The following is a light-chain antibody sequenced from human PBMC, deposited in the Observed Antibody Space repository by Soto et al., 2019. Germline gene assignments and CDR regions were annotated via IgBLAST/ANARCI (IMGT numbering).Light chain of an antibody. Sequence: EIVRTQSPATLSVSPWERATLSCRASQSVSSNLAWYQQKPGQAPRLLIYGASTRATGIPARFSGSGSGTEFTLTISSLQSEDFATYYCQQSNNHPISFGQGTRLEIK. CDR2: GAS. J-gene: IGKJ5*01. CDR3: QQSNNHPIS. V-gene: IGKV3-15*01. CDR1: QSVSSN.